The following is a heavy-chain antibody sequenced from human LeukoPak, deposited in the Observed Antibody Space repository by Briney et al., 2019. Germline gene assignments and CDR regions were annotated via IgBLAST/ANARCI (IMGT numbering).Heavy chain of an antibody. J-gene: IGHJ5*02. V-gene: IGHV1-18*01. CDR2: ISAYNGNT. Sequence: ASVKVSCKASGYTFTSYGISWVRQAPGQGLEWMGWISAYNGNTNYAQKLQGRVTMTTDTSTSTAYMELRSLRSDDTAVYYCARYYDFWNSMNWFDPWGQGTLVTVSS. CDR3: ARYYDFWNSMNWFDP. D-gene: IGHD3-3*01. CDR1: GYTFTSYG.